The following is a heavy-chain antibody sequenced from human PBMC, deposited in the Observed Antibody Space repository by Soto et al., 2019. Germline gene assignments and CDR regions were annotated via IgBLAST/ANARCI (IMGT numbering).Heavy chain of an antibody. J-gene: IGHJ4*02. Sequence: QITLKESGPTLVKPTQTLTLTCTFSGFSLTTDRVGVGWIRQPPGEDLEWLAVIYWDDSKTYRPSLESRLTITKNTSKNKVALTMTNMGSLDTATYYCAHAYGGRSLYWGQGTLVTVSS. CDR3: AHAYGGRSLY. CDR1: GFSLTTDRVG. CDR2: IYWDDSK. V-gene: IGHV2-5*02. D-gene: IGHD1-26*01.